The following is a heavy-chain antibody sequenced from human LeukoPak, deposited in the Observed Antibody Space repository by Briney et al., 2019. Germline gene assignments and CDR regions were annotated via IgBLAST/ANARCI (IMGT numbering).Heavy chain of an antibody. Sequence: GESLKISCKGSGYSFTSYWFGWVRQMPGKGLEWMGIIYPGDSDTRYSPSFQGQVTISADKSISTAYLQWSSLKASDTAMYYCARPVGMSSEYFQHWGQGTLVTVSS. J-gene: IGHJ1*01. V-gene: IGHV5-51*01. CDR3: ARPVGMSSEYFQH. CDR2: IYPGDSDT. D-gene: IGHD6-13*01. CDR1: GYSFTSYW.